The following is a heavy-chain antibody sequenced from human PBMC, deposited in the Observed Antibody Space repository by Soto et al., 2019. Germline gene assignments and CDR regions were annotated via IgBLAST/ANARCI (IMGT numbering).Heavy chain of an antibody. J-gene: IGHJ6*02. CDR2: IKHSGST. CDR1: DGSFTGFH. D-gene: IGHD4-4*01. Sequence: SETLSLTCAVYDGSFTGFHWTWIRRPPGKGLEWIGEIKHSGSTNYNPSLTRRVTISVDTSKNQFSLKLNSVTAADTAVYYCARGVPFGNYSMDGWGQGTTVTGSS. CDR3: ARGVPFGNYSMDG. V-gene: IGHV4-34*01.